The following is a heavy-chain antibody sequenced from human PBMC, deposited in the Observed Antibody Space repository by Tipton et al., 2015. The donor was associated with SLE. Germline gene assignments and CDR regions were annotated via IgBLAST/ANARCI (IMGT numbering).Heavy chain of an antibody. CDR1: GGSISSHY. Sequence: LRLSCTVSGGSISSHYWSWIRQPPGKGLGWFGYISYSETTNYNPSLKSRVTISVDTSKNQFSLKLRSVTAADTAVYYCAGAWQGYCSGGTCYVLDYWGQGTLVTVSS. D-gene: IGHD2-15*01. CDR2: ISYSETT. J-gene: IGHJ4*02. V-gene: IGHV4-59*11. CDR3: AGAWQGYCSGGTCYVLDY.